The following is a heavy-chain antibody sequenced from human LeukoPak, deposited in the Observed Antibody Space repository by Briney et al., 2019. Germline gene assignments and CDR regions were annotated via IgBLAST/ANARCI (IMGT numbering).Heavy chain of an antibody. CDR2: IYFSGST. V-gene: IGHV4-39*01. D-gene: IGHD7-27*01. CDR1: GDCISTSRYD. J-gene: IGHJ4*02. Sequence: PSETLFLTFTVPGDCISTSRYDTGWIRQPPGKGLEWIATIYFSGSTYYNPSLKSRVTISVDTSKNQFSLKLSSVTAADTAVYYCARHRVGTGGPGYFSNWGQGALVTVSS. CDR3: ARHRVGTGGPGYFSN.